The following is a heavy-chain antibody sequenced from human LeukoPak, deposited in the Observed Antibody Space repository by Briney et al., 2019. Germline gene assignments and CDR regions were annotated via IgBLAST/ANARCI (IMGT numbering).Heavy chain of an antibody. D-gene: IGHD1-26*01. J-gene: IGHJ4*02. CDR3: ARQSGSHSFDY. CDR2: IYYSGST. V-gene: IGHV4-59*08. Sequence: SETLSLTCTVSGGSISSYYWSWIRQPPGKGLEWIGYIYYSGSTNYNPSLKSRVTISVDTSKNQFSLKLSSVPAADTAVYYCARQSGSHSFDYWGKGTLVTVSS. CDR1: GGSISSYY.